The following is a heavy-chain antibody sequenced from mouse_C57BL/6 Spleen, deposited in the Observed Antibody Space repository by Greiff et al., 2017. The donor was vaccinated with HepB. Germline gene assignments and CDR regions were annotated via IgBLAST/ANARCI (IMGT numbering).Heavy chain of an antibody. V-gene: IGHV1-19*01. CDR2: INPYNGGT. Sequence: VQLQQSGPVLVKPGASVKMSCKASGYTFTDYYMNWVKQSHGKSLEWIGVINPYNGGTSYNQKFKGKDTLTVDKSSSTAYMELNSLTSEDSAVYYCARSGGYYEGLDVWGTGTTVTVSS. CDR1: GYTFTDYY. CDR3: ARSGGYYEGLDV. D-gene: IGHD2-3*01. J-gene: IGHJ1*03.